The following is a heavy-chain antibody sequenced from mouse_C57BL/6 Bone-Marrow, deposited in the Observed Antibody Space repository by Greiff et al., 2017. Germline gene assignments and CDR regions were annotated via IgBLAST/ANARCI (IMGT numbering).Heavy chain of an antibody. Sequence: QVQLQQPGAELVRPGSSVKLSCKASGYTFTSYWLHWVKQRPIQGLEWIGNIDPSDSATHYNQKFKDKATLTVDKSSSTAYMQLSSLTSEDSAVYYCARSTTVVEDWFAYWGQGTLVTVSA. CDR3: ARSTTVVEDWFAY. D-gene: IGHD1-1*01. J-gene: IGHJ3*01. CDR1: GYTFTSYW. V-gene: IGHV1-52*01. CDR2: IDPSDSAT.